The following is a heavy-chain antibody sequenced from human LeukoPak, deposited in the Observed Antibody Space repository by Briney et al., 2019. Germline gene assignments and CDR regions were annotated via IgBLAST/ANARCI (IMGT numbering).Heavy chain of an antibody. J-gene: IGHJ6*02. Sequence: SGPTLVNPTETLTLTCTVSGFSINNARMGVSWIRQPPGKALEWLTHIFSNDEKSYRTSLKSRLTISKDTSKSQVILTMTNMGPVDTATYYCGRIRREVGLSRGVYGMDVWGQGTTVTVSS. CDR1: GFSINNARMG. CDR3: GRIRREVGLSRGVYGMDV. CDR2: IFSNDEK. V-gene: IGHV2-26*01. D-gene: IGHD2-8*01.